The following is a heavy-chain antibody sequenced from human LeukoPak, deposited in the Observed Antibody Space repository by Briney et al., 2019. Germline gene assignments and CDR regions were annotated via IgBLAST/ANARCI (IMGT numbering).Heavy chain of an antibody. Sequence: SETLSLTCAVSGYPISSGYYWGWIRQPPGKGLEWNGSIYHSGSTYYNPSLKSRVTISVDTSKNQFSLKLSSVTAADTAVYYCARGLTYYDFWSGHHPGSYYMDVWGKGTTVTVSS. CDR1: GYPISSGYY. CDR3: ARGLTYYDFWSGHHPGSYYMDV. J-gene: IGHJ6*03. V-gene: IGHV4-38-2*01. D-gene: IGHD3-3*01. CDR2: IYHSGST.